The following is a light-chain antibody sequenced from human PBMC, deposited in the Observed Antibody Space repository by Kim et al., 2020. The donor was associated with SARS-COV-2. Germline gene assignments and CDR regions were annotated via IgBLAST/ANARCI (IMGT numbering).Light chain of an antibody. CDR3: QSRDSGGNVV. Sequence: SSELTQDPAVSVALGQTVGITCQGDSLRSYYATWYQQKPRQAPLLVIFGRNNRPSGIPDRFSGSTSGNTASLTLSGAQAEDEADFYCQSRDSGGNVVFGGGTQLTVL. CDR1: SLRSYY. CDR2: GRN. J-gene: IGLJ2*01. V-gene: IGLV3-19*01.